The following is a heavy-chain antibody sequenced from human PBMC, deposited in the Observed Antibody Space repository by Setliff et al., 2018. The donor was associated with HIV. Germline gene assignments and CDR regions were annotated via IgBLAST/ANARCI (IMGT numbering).Heavy chain of an antibody. CDR3: ARDYYESSGYYGWRFDP. Sequence: ASVKVSCKTSGYAFTDYSIPWVRQAPGQGLEWVGRINPDSRGTNYAQTFQGRVTMTRDTSANTAYMELSRLRSDDTAVYYWARDYYESSGYYGWRFDPWGQGTLVTVSS. J-gene: IGHJ5*02. V-gene: IGHV1-2*06. CDR2: INPDSRGT. D-gene: IGHD3-22*01. CDR1: GYAFTDYS.